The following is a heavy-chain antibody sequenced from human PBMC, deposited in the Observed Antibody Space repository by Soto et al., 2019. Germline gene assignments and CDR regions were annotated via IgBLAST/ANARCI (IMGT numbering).Heavy chain of an antibody. CDR3: ATSPGYCISTSCPTAYYGMYV. J-gene: IGHJ6*02. CDR1: GYSFTSDW. Sequence: GESLKVSCKGSGYSFTSDWIGWVRQMPGKGLEWMGIIYPGDSDTRYSPSFQGQVTISADRSSSTAYLQWSSLKASDTAMYYCATSPGYCISTSCPTAYYGMYVWGQGTTVTVSS. CDR2: IYPGDSDT. D-gene: IGHD2-2*01. V-gene: IGHV5-51*01.